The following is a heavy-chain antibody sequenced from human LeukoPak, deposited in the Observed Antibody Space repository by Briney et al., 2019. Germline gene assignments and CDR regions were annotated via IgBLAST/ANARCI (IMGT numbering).Heavy chain of an antibody. J-gene: IGHJ4*02. CDR1: GFTFSSYA. CDR3: AKRSDGYSYQFDY. V-gene: IGHV3-23*01. CDR2: ISGSGGST. D-gene: IGHD5-18*01. Sequence: GGSLRLSCAAPGFTFSSYAMSWVRQAPGKGLEWVSAISGSGGSTYYADSVKGRFTISRDNSKNTLYLQMNSLRAEDTAVYYCAKRSDGYSYQFDYWGQGTLVTVSS.